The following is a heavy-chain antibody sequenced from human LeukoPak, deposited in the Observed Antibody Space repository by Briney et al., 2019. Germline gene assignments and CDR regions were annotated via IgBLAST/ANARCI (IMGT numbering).Heavy chain of an antibody. V-gene: IGHV1-2*02. Sequence: GASVKVSCKASGYTFTGYYMHWVRQAPGQGLEWMGWINPNSGGTNYAQKFQGRVTMTRDTSISTAYMELSRLRSDDTAVYYCAREDDDILTSYYSYFDYWGQGTLVTVSS. D-gene: IGHD3-9*01. CDR2: INPNSGGT. CDR1: GYTFTGYY. J-gene: IGHJ4*02. CDR3: AREDDDILTSYYSYFDY.